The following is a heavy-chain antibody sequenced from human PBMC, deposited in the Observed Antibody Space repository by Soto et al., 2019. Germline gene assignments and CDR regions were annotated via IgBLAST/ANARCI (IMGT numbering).Heavy chain of an antibody. D-gene: IGHD3-22*01. Sequence: SETLSLTCAVSGGSISSGGYSWSWIRQPPGKGLEWIGYIYHSGSTYYNPSLKSRVPISVDRSKNQFSLKLSSVTAADTTVYYSAGRKYSYDSSGYYSKKAHDAFDIWGQGTMVTVSS. V-gene: IGHV4-30-2*01. CDR2: IYHSGST. CDR3: AGRKYSYDSSGYYSKKAHDAFDI. J-gene: IGHJ3*02. CDR1: GGSISSGGYS.